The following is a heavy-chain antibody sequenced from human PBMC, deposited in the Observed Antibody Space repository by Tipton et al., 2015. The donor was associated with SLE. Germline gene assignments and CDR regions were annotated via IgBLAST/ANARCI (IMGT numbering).Heavy chain of an antibody. CDR2: IYHTGYT. CDR1: GASVSAHY. CDR3: ARDGIGSGWYNFQY. J-gene: IGHJ1*01. Sequence: TLSLTCTVSGASVSAHYWTWIRQGPGKGLEWIGFIYHTGYTNSNPSLKSRVTISLDTSKNEFSLTLTSVSPADTAVYYCARDGIGSGWYNFQYWGRGTLVSVSP. V-gene: IGHV4-59*02. D-gene: IGHD6-19*01.